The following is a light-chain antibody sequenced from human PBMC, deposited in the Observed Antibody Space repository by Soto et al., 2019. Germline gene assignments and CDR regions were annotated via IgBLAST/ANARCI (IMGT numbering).Light chain of an antibody. V-gene: IGKV3-11*01. CDR3: QQRSNWPPT. Sequence: EIVLTQSPVTLSLSPWERATLSCRASQSVSSYLAWYQQKPGQAPRLLIYDASTRATGIPARFSGSGSGTDFTLTITSLEPEDFAVYYCQQRSNWPPTFGQGTKVDIK. CDR2: DAS. CDR1: QSVSSY. J-gene: IGKJ1*01.